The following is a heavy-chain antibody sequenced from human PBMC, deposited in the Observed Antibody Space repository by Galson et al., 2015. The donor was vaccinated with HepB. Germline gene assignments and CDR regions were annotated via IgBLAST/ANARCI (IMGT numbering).Heavy chain of an antibody. CDR2: ITENGSEK. CDR3: ARDRAYSAFDS. Sequence: SLRLSCAASESSFRSYWMNWVRQAPGKGLEWVASITENGSEKFHVDSVRGRFTISRDNAKNSLLLQMNSLRAEDTAFYYCARDRAYSAFDSWGQGTLVSVSS. CDR1: ESSFRSYW. J-gene: IGHJ4*02. V-gene: IGHV3-7*03. D-gene: IGHD1-26*01.